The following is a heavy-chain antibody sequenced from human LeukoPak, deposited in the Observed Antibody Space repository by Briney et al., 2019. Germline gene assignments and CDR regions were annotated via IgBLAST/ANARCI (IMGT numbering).Heavy chain of an antibody. CDR3: APLRGTTADN. CDR2: ISYDGNNT. D-gene: IGHD4-17*01. J-gene: IGHJ4*02. Sequence: SGGSLRLSCAASGLTFSSYAMHWVRQAPGKGLEWVAVISYDGNNTFYADSVKGRFIISRDNSKTTLFLQMNSLRAEDTAVYYCAPLRGTTADNWGQGTLVTVSS. V-gene: IGHV3-30-3*01. CDR1: GLTFSSYA.